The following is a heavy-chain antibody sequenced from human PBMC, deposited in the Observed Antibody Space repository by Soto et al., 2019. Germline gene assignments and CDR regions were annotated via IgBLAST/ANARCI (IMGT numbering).Heavy chain of an antibody. CDR3: AKDLKPGYCSGGSCNLYFDY. V-gene: IGHV3-23*01. Sequence: GGSLRLSGAASGFTFSSYAMSWVRQAPGKGLEWVSAISGSGGSTYYADSVKGRFTISRDNSKNTLYLQMNSLRAEDTAVYYCAKDLKPGYCSGGSCNLYFDYWGQGTLVTVSS. D-gene: IGHD2-15*01. CDR2: ISGSGGST. CDR1: GFTFSSYA. J-gene: IGHJ4*02.